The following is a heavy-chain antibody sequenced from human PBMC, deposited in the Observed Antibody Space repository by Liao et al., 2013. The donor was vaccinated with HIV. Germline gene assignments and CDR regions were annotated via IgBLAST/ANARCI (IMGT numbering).Heavy chain of an antibody. J-gene: IGHJ3*02. V-gene: IGHV4-30-4*08. CDR3: AQADYDILTGYYMGAFDI. Sequence: QVQLQESGPGLVKPSQTLSLTCTVSGGSISSGDYYWSWIRQPPGKGLEWIGYIYYSGSTYYNPSLKSRVTISVDTSKNQFSLKLSSVTAADTAVYYCAQADYDILTGYYMGAFDIWGQGTMVTVSS. CDR1: GGSISSGDYY. CDR2: IYYSGST. D-gene: IGHD3-9*01.